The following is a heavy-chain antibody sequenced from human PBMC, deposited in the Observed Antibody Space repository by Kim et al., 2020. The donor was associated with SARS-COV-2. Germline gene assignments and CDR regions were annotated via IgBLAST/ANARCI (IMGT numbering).Heavy chain of an antibody. V-gene: IGHV1-46*01. J-gene: IGHJ4*02. Sequence: AQKFQGRVTMNRDTSTSTVYIELSSLRSEDTAVYYCARDRSSTSLYYFDYWGQGTLVTVSS. D-gene: IGHD2-2*01. CDR3: ARDRSSTSLYYFDY.